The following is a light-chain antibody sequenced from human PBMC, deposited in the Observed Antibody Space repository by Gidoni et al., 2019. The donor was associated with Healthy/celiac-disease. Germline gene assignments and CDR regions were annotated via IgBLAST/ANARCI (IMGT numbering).Light chain of an antibody. CDR2: GAS. V-gene: IGKV3-20*01. J-gene: IGKJ3*01. CDR1: PSVSSSY. CDR3: QQYGSSPQT. Sequence: EIVLTQSPGTLSLSPGERATLSCRASPSVSSSYLAWYQQKPGQAPRLLIYGASSRATGIPDRFSGSGSGTDFTLTISRLEPEDVAVYYCQQYGSSPQTFGPGTKVDIK.